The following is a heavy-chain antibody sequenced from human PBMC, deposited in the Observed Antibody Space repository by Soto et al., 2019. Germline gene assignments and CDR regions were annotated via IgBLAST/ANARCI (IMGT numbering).Heavy chain of an antibody. CDR2: IIPIFGTA. CDR1: GGTFSSYA. V-gene: IGHV1-69*13. Sequence: GASVKVSCKASGGTFSSYAISWVRQAPGQGLEWMGGIIPIFGTANYAQKFQGRVTITADESTSTAYMELSSLRSEDTAVYYCARDWFSSGYLFYWGQGTLVTVSS. CDR3: ARDWFSSGYLFY. D-gene: IGHD3-22*01. J-gene: IGHJ4*02.